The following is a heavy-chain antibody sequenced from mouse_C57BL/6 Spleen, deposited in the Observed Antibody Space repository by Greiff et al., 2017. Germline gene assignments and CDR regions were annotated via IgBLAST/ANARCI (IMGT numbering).Heavy chain of an antibody. CDR3: AREGAQASYYFDY. D-gene: IGHD3-2*02. CDR1: GYTFTSYW. Sequence: QVQLQQPGAELVKPGASVKLSCKASGYTFTSYWMHWVKQRPGQGLEWIGMIHPNSGSTNYNEKFKSKATLTVDKSSRTAYMQLSCLTSEDSAVYYCAREGAQASYYFDYWGQGTTLTVSS. J-gene: IGHJ2*01. CDR2: IHPNSGST. V-gene: IGHV1-64*01.